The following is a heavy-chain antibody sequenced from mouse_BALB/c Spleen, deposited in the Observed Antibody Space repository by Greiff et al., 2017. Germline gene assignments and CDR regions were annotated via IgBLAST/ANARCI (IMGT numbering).Heavy chain of an antibody. CDR1: GYTFTDYW. CDR3: AREGNVIDY. D-gene: IGHD2-1*01. CDR2: IDTSDSYT. J-gene: IGHJ2*01. V-gene: IGHV1-69*01. Sequence: VQLQQPGAELVMPGASVKMSCKASGYTFTDYWMHWVKQRPGQGLEWIGAIDTSDSYTSYNQKFKGKATLTVDESSSTAYMQLSSLTSEDSAVYYCAREGNVIDYWGQGTTLTVSS.